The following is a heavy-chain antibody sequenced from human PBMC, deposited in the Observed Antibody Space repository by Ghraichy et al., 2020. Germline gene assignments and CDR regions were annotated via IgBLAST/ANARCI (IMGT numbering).Heavy chain of an antibody. J-gene: IGHJ4*02. CDR1: GITFSSYW. Sequence: LSLTCAASGITFSSYWMSWVRQAPGKGLEWVANIKQDGSEKNYVDSVKGRFTISRDNAKSSMYLQMNSLRAEDTAVYYCASDYDGYDGLNYWGQGTLVTVSS. CDR2: IKQDGSEK. V-gene: IGHV3-7*03. D-gene: IGHD5-12*01. CDR3: ASDYDGYDGLNY.